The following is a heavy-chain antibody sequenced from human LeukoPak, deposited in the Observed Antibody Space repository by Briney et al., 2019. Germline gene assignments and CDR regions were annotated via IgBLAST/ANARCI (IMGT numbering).Heavy chain of an antibody. J-gene: IGHJ4*02. Sequence: GGSLRLSCAASGFTFSSYAMHWVRQAPGKGLEWVAVISYDGSNKYYADSAKGRFTISRDNSKNTLYLQMNSLRAEDTAVYYCARSQAVAGTLDYWGQGTLVTVSS. D-gene: IGHD6-19*01. CDR2: ISYDGSNK. CDR1: GFTFSSYA. CDR3: ARSQAVAGTLDY. V-gene: IGHV3-30*01.